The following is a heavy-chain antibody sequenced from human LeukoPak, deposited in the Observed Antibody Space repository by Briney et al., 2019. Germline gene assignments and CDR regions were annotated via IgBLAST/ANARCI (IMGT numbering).Heavy chain of an antibody. V-gene: IGHV4-59*01. Sequence: TSETLSLTCTVSGDSISSYYWSWIRQPPGKGLEWMGSISYSGSTKYNPSLKSRVTILVDTSKNQFSLKLSSVTAADTAVYYCARTLYYFDSSGFLRIYFDYWGQGTLVTASS. CDR1: GDSISSYY. CDR2: ISYSGST. CDR3: ARTLYYFDSSGFLRIYFDY. D-gene: IGHD3-22*01. J-gene: IGHJ4*02.